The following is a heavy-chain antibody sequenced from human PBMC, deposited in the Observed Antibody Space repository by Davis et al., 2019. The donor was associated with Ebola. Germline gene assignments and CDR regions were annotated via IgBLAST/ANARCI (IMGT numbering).Heavy chain of an antibody. Sequence: PGGSLRPSCPAPGFTFSSYAMHWVRQAPGKGLAWVAVISYDGSNKYYADSVQGRFTISRDSSKNTLYLQTNSLRAEDTAVYYCAKERDSSGYRFVFDYWGQGTLVTVSS. CDR2: ISYDGSNK. CDR1: GFTFSSYA. J-gene: IGHJ4*02. D-gene: IGHD3-22*01. V-gene: IGHV3-30*04. CDR3: AKERDSSGYRFVFDY.